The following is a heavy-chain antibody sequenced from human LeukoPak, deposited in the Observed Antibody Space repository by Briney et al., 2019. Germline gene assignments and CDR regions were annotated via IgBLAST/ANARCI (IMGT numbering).Heavy chain of an antibody. Sequence: GGSLRLSCAASGFTFSNSAMRWVRQAPGKGLEWVSSISDSDSGSGTYYADSVKGRFTISRDNSKNMVYLQMNSLRAEDTAVYYCAKDHGSYRSGWNPLFDYWGQGTLVTVSS. J-gene: IGHJ4*02. CDR1: GFTFSNSA. V-gene: IGHV3-23*01. CDR3: AKDHGSYRSGWNPLFDY. CDR2: ISDSDSGSGT. D-gene: IGHD6-19*01.